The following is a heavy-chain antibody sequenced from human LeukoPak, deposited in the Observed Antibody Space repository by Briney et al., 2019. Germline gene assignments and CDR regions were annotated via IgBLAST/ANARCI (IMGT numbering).Heavy chain of an antibody. CDR3: ATGRGSGYSNFDY. CDR2: FDPEDGET. V-gene: IGHV1-24*01. CDR1: GYTLTELS. D-gene: IGHD3-22*01. Sequence: ASVTVSCTVSGYTLTELSMHWVRQAPGKGLEWMGGFDPEDGETIYAQKFQGRVTMTEDTSTDTAYMELGSLRSEDTAVYYCATGRGSGYSNFDYWGQGTLVTVSS. J-gene: IGHJ4*02.